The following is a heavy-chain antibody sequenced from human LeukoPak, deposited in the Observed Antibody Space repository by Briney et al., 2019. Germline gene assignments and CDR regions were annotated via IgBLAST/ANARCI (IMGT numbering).Heavy chain of an antibody. D-gene: IGHD1-26*01. CDR2: IYPGDSDT. J-gene: IGHJ4*02. CDR3: ARTVGATPTPFDY. CDR1: GYSFTSYW. Sequence: GESLEISCKGSGYSFTSYWIGWVRQMPGKGLEWMGIIYPGDSDTRYGPSFQGQVTISADKSISTAYLQWSSLKASDTAMYYCARTVGATPTPFDYWGQGTLVTVSS. V-gene: IGHV5-51*01.